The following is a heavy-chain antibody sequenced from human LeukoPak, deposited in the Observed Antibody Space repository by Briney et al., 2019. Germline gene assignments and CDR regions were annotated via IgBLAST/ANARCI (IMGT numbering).Heavy chain of an antibody. D-gene: IGHD3-16*01. Sequence: SETLSLTCTVSGGSISSSSYYWGWIRQPPGKGLEWIGSIYYSGSTYYNPSLKSRVTISVDTSKNQFSLKLSSVTAADTAVYYCAGGSLPYAFDIWGQGTMVTVSS. V-gene: IGHV4-39*07. CDR2: IYYSGST. J-gene: IGHJ3*02. CDR1: GGSISSSSYY. CDR3: AGGSLPYAFDI.